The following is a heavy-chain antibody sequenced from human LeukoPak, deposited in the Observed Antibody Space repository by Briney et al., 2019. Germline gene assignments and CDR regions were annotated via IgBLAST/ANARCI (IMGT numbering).Heavy chain of an antibody. Sequence: GASVKVSCKASGYTFTTHGIAWVRQAPGQGLEWMGWISAHNGNTNYAQSLQGRVTMITDTSTNTAYMELRSLRSDDTAVYYCARDGYFDLWGRGTLVTVSS. CDR1: GYTFTTHG. J-gene: IGHJ2*01. CDR2: ISAHNGNT. CDR3: ARDGYFDL. V-gene: IGHV1-18*01.